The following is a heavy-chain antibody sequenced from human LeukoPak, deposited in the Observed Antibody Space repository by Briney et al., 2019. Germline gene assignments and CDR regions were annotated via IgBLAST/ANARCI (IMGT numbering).Heavy chain of an antibody. Sequence: ASVKVSCKVFGYTLTELSMHWVRQAPGKGLEWMGGFDPEDGETIYAQKFQGRVTMTEDTSTDTAYMELSSLRSEDTAVYYCATTYYYGNWFDPWGQGTLVTVSS. D-gene: IGHD3-10*01. J-gene: IGHJ5*02. V-gene: IGHV1-24*01. CDR3: ATTYYYGNWFDP. CDR2: FDPEDGET. CDR1: GYTLTELS.